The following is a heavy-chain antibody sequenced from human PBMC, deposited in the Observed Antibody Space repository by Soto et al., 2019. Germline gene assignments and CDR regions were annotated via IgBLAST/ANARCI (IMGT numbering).Heavy chain of an antibody. CDR3: SRRLKLGADYYGMDV. CDR1: GDSVSSTSAA. V-gene: IGHV6-1*01. Sequence: SQTLSLTCAISGDSVSSTSAAWNWIRQSPSRGLEWLGRTFYRSKWYYDYAVSVKSRITINPDTSKKQFSLQLNSVTPEDTAVYYCSRRLKLGADYYGMDVWGQGTTVTVSS. D-gene: IGHD1-26*01. J-gene: IGHJ6*02. CDR2: TFYRSKWYY.